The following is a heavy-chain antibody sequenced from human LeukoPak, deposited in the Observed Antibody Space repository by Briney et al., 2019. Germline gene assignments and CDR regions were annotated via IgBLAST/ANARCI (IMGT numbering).Heavy chain of an antibody. D-gene: IGHD1-26*01. CDR1: GGSISGNY. V-gene: IGHV4-4*07. J-gene: IGHJ4*02. Sequence: SETLSLTCDVSGGSISGNYWSWIRQPAGKGLEWVGRVHTSGSTNYNPSLKSRVTVSVDTSKNQFSLKLSSVTAADTAVYHCARQEGGIVGPYWGQGTLVTVSS. CDR2: VHTSGST. CDR3: ARQEGGIVGPY.